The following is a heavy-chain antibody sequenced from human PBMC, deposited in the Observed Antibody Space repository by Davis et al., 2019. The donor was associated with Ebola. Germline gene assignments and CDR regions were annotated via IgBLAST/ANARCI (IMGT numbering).Heavy chain of an antibody. CDR2: INQDGNEK. V-gene: IGHV3-7*03. Sequence: GEFLKIFCASSGFTFNSYWMSWVRQAPGKGPEWVANINQDGNEKYYVDSVKGRFTISRDNAKNSLYLQMNSLRAEDTAVYYCAKEVVVVVADLCYFDYWGQGTLVTVSS. CDR1: GFTFNSYW. D-gene: IGHD2-15*01. J-gene: IGHJ4*02. CDR3: AKEVVVVVADLCYFDY.